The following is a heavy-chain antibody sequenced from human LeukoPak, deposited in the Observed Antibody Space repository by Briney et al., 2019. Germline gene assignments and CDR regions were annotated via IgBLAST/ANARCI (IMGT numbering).Heavy chain of an antibody. CDR2: ISSSGSYI. Sequence: GGSLRLSCAASGFTFSSYSMNWVRQAPGKGLEWVSSISSSGSYIYYADSLKGRFTISRDNAKHSLYLQMNSLRAEDTAVYYCARSGKVGATLIDAFDTWGQGTMVTVSS. CDR3: ARSGKVGATLIDAFDT. D-gene: IGHD1-26*01. J-gene: IGHJ3*02. V-gene: IGHV3-21*01. CDR1: GFTFSSYS.